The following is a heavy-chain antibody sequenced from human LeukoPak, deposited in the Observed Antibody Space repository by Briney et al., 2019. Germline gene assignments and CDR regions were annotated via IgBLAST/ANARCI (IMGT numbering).Heavy chain of an antibody. Sequence: SETLSLTCTVSGGSISSYYWSWIRQPPGKGLEWIGYIYYSGSTNYNPSLKSRVTISVDTSKNQFSLKLSSVTAADTAVYYCARHTTTVVPPDYWGQGTLVTVSS. CDR2: IYYSGST. V-gene: IGHV4-59*08. D-gene: IGHD4-23*01. J-gene: IGHJ4*02. CDR3: ARHTTTVVPPDY. CDR1: GGSISSYY.